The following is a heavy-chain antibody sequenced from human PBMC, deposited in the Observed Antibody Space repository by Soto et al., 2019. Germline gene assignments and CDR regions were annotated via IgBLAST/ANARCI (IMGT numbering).Heavy chain of an antibody. D-gene: IGHD2-2*01. CDR3: VSSQSAIYGDAFDV. CDR1: GDSISSYF. Sequence: QLQESGPGLVKPSEPLSLTCSVSGDSISSYFKNWIRQPPGKGLEWIGCIYDDGSTKYNPSLESRVTILLDTSKNEFSLRLRSVTSADTAVYYCVSSQSAIYGDAFDVWGQGTMVTVSS. CDR2: IYDDGST. V-gene: IGHV4-59*03. J-gene: IGHJ3*01.